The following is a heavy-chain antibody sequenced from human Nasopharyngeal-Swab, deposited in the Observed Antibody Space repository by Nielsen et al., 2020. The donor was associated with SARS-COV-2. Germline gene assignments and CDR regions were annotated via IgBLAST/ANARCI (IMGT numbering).Heavy chain of an antibody. V-gene: IGHV1-18*01. D-gene: IGHD6-19*01. Sequence: ASEKVSCKASGYTFTSYGISWVRQAPGQGLKWMGWISPYNGNTNYAQKLQGRVTMTTGTSTITAERELGSLRSDDTAVYYCARSRIAGAGRGISDYWGQGTLVTVSS. CDR1: GYTFTSYG. J-gene: IGHJ4*02. CDR3: ARSRIAGAGRGISDY. CDR2: ISPYNGNT.